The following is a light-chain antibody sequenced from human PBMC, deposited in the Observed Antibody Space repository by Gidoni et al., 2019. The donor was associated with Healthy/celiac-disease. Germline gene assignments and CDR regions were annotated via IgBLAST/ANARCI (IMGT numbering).Light chain of an antibody. J-gene: IGLJ2*01. Sequence: SYELTQPPSVSVSPGQTARITCPGNALPKQYAYWYQKKPGQSPVLVIYKDNERPSGIPERFSGSSSGTTVTLTISGVQAEDEADYYCQSADSSGTFHVVFGGGTKLTVL. V-gene: IGLV3-25*03. CDR3: QSADSSGTFHVV. CDR2: KDN. CDR1: ALPKQY.